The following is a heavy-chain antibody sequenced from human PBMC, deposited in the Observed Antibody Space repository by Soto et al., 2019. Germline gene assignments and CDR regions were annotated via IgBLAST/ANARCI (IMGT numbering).Heavy chain of an antibody. D-gene: IGHD3-10*01. J-gene: IGHJ5*02. CDR3: AHYGSWKGWFDP. Sequence: QITLKESGPTLVKPTQTLTLTCTFSGFSLSTSGVGVGWIRQPPGKALEWLALIYWDDDKRYSPSLKSRLTLTKDTSKNQVALTLTPMHPLDTATYSCAHYGSWKGWFDPWGQGTLVTVSS. CDR2: IYWDDDK. V-gene: IGHV2-5*02. CDR1: GFSLSTSGVG.